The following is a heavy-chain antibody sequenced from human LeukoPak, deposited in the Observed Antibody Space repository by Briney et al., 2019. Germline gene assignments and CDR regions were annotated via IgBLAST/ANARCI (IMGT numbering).Heavy chain of an antibody. CDR1: GYSISSGYY. Sequence: PSETLSLTCTVSGYSISSGYYWGWIRQPPGKGLEWIGSIYHSGSTYYNPSLKSRVTISVDTSKNQFSLKLSSVTAADTAVYYCARANRVSLYYFDYWGQGTLVTVSS. CDR3: ARANRVSLYYFDY. D-gene: IGHD5/OR15-5a*01. J-gene: IGHJ4*02. CDR2: IYHSGST. V-gene: IGHV4-38-2*02.